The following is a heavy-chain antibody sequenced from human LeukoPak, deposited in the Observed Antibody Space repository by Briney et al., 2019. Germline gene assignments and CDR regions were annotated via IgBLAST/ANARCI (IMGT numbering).Heavy chain of an antibody. J-gene: IGHJ4*02. D-gene: IGHD5-24*01. CDR1: GGSISNYY. Sequence: SETLSLTCPVSGGSISNYYYWTWIRQPPGKGLEWIGYVYYTGSTHLNPSLKSRVTMSLDPSRNQFSLKLTSLTAADTAVYYCARGAMATTPFFDYWGQGTLVTVSS. V-gene: IGHV4-59*01. CDR2: VYYTGST. CDR3: ARGAMATTPFFDY.